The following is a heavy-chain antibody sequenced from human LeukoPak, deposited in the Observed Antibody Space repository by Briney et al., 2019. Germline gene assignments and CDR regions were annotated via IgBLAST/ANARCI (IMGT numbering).Heavy chain of an antibody. D-gene: IGHD3-10*01. J-gene: IGHJ4*02. Sequence: PSGTLSLTCAVYGGSFSGYYWSWIRQPPGKGLEWIGEINHSGSTNYNPSLKSRVTISVDTSKNQFSLKLSSVTAADTAVYYCARSYYGSGSHYFDYWGQGTLVTVSS. CDR3: ARSYYGSGSHYFDY. CDR2: INHSGST. V-gene: IGHV4-34*01. CDR1: GGSFSGYY.